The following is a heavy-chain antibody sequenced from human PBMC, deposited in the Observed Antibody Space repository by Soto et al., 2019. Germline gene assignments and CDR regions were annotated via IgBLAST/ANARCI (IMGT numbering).Heavy chain of an antibody. CDR2: ISYDGSNK. CDR3: ARDGVVAAGRYYYYYYGMDV. CDR1: GFTFSSYA. D-gene: IGHD2-15*01. J-gene: IGHJ6*02. V-gene: IGHV3-30-3*01. Sequence: GGSLRLSCAAPGFTFSSYAMHWVRQAPGKGLEWVAVISYDGSNKYYADSVRGRFTISRDNSKNTLYLQMNSLRAEDTAVYYCARDGVVAAGRYYYYYYGMDVWGQGTTVTVSS.